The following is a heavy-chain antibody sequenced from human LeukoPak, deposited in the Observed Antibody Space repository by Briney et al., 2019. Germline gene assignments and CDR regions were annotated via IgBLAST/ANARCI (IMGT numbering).Heavy chain of an antibody. CDR2: IYYSGST. Sequence: SETLSLTCTVSGGSISSYYWSWIRQPPGKGLEWIGYIYYSGSTNYNPSLKSRVTISVDTSRNQFSLRLSSVTAGDTAVYYCATVQLWSYFDYWGQGTLVTVSS. CDR3: ATVQLWSYFDY. D-gene: IGHD5-18*01. CDR1: GGSISSYY. V-gene: IGHV4-59*08. J-gene: IGHJ4*02.